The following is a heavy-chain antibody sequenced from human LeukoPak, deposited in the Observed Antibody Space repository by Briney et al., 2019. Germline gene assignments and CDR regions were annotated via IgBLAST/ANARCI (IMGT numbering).Heavy chain of an antibody. CDR1: GFTFSGYP. D-gene: IGHD1-26*01. Sequence: HAGGSLRLSCAASGFTFSGYPIHWVRQAPGKGLEWVAVISYDGSNKYYADSVKGRFTISRDNSKNTLYLQMNSLRAEDTAVYYCARDHEKGSGSYYVFDYWGQGTLVTVSS. V-gene: IGHV3-30-3*01. J-gene: IGHJ4*02. CDR2: ISYDGSNK. CDR3: ARDHEKGSGSYYVFDY.